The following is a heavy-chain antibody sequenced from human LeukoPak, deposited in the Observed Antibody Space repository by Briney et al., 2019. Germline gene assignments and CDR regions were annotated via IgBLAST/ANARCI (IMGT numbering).Heavy chain of an antibody. J-gene: IGHJ6*02. CDR1: GFTFSSYW. CDR2: IKSDGSST. V-gene: IGHV3-74*01. CDR3: ARGNYYGMDV. Sequence: GGSLRLSCAASGFTFSSYWMHWVRQAPGKGLVWVSRIKSDGSSTSYVDSVKGRFTISRDNAKNTLYLQMNSLRAEDTAVYYCARGNYYGMDVWGQGTTVTVS.